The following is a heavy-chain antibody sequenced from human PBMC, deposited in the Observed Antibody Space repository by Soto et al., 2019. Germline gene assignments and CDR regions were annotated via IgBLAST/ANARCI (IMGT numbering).Heavy chain of an antibody. Sequence: GSLRLSCAASGFTFSSYAMSWVRQAPGKGLEWVSAISGSGGSTYYADSVKGRFTISRDNSKNTLYLQMNSLRAEDTAVYYCAKDGYYDFWSGYYKHYYYYMDVWGKGTTVTVSS. D-gene: IGHD3-3*01. J-gene: IGHJ6*03. CDR1: GFTFSSYA. V-gene: IGHV3-23*01. CDR2: ISGSGGST. CDR3: AKDGYYDFWSGYYKHYYYYMDV.